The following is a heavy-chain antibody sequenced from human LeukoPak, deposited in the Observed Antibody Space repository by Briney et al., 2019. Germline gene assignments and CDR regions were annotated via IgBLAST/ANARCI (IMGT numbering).Heavy chain of an antibody. CDR2: ISASGGNT. J-gene: IGHJ4*02. CDR1: GFTFSSYA. CDR3: ARLAWLDRNFDY. V-gene: IGHV3-23*01. D-gene: IGHD6-19*01. Sequence: GGSLRLSCTASGFTFSSYAMSWVRQAPGKGLAWVSGISASGGNTYHADSVKGRFTISRDNSKNTLYLQMKSLRAEDTAVYYCARLAWLDRNFDYWGQGTLLTVSS.